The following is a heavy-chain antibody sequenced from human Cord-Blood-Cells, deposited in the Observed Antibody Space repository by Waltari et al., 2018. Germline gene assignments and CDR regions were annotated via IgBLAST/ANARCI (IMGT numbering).Heavy chain of an antibody. CDR2: IIPSFGTA. CDR1: GGTFSSYA. V-gene: IGHV1-69*01. Sequence: QVQLVQSGAEVKKPGSSVRVPCKASGGTFSSYAISWVRQAPGQGLEWMGGIIPSFGTASDEQKFQGRVTITADESTSTAYMELSSLRSEDTAMYYCVKATDCSSTSCYFDYWCQGTLVTVAS. D-gene: IGHD2-2*01. J-gene: IGHJ4*02. CDR3: VKATDCSSTSCYFDY.